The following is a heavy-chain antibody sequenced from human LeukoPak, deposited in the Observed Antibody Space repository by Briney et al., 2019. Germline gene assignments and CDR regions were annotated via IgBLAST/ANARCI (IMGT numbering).Heavy chain of an antibody. Sequence: SETLSLTCAVSGYSITSSSWWGWIRQPPGKGLEWIGYIYHSGTTYYNPSLQSRVTMSVDTSKNQFSLKLSSVTAVDTAVYYCARKENVYYYFDYWGQGALVTVSS. D-gene: IGHD3-10*01. CDR2: IYHSGTT. J-gene: IGHJ4*02. CDR3: ARKENVYYYFDY. CDR1: GYSITSSSW. V-gene: IGHV4-28*01.